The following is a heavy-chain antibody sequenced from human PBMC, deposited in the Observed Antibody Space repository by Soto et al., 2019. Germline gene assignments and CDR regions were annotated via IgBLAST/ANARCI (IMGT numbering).Heavy chain of an antibody. J-gene: IGHJ4*02. CDR1: GGTFSSYA. Sequence: GASVKVSCKASGGTFSSYAISWVRQAPGQGLEWIGGIIPIFGTANYAQKFQGRVTITADESTSTAYMELSSLRSEDTAVYYCASQSRMIRYYYDSSGYYPYYFDYWGQGTLVTVSS. CDR3: ASQSRMIRYYYDSSGYYPYYFDY. D-gene: IGHD3-22*01. V-gene: IGHV1-69*13. CDR2: IIPIFGTA.